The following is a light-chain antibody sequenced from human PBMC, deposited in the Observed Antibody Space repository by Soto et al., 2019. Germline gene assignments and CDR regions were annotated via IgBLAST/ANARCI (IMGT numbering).Light chain of an antibody. Sequence: EIVMTQSPATLSVSPGERATLSCRASQSVTSNLAWYQQTPGQAPRLLIYDASARATGIPARFSGSGSGTEFPLTISSRQTEDVAVYYCQQYNTWPTFGQGTTVEIK. CDR1: QSVTSN. J-gene: IGKJ1*01. V-gene: IGKV3-15*01. CDR2: DAS. CDR3: QQYNTWPT.